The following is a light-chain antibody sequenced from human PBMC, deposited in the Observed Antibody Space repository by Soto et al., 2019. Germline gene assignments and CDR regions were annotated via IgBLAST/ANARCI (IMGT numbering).Light chain of an antibody. Sequence: DIQMTQSPSTLSASVGDSVTIACRASQSISSWLAWYQQKPGIAPKLLISDASSLESGVPSRFSGSGSGTEFTLTISSLQFDDFATYYCQHYETHPALGQGTRVDIK. V-gene: IGKV1-5*01. J-gene: IGKJ1*01. CDR3: QHYETHPA. CDR1: QSISSW. CDR2: DAS.